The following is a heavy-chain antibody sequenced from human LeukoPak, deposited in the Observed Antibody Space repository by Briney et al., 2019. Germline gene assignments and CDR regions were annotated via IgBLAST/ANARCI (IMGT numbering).Heavy chain of an antibody. D-gene: IGHD3-10*01. CDR2: ISSSGSTI. CDR1: GFTFNSFS. J-gene: IGHJ4*02. V-gene: IGHV3-48*04. CDR3: ARDSGSFSLDS. Sequence: GGSLRLSCAASGFTFNSFSMNWVRQAPGKGLEWVSYISSSGSTIYYADSVKGRFTISRDNAKNSLYLQMNSLRAEDTAVYYCARDSGSFSLDSWGQGTLVTVSS.